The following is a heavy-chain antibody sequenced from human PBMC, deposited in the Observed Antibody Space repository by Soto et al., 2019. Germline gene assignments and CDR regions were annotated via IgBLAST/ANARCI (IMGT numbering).Heavy chain of an antibody. CDR3: AKILSTVTSYYYGMDA. V-gene: IGHV3-23*01. CDR1: LFSFSTYP. CDR2: ISGSGDKT. Sequence: GTLRLSCAASLFSFSTYPMVGLRQAPEKRLEAFSSISGSGDKTYYKDSVRGRFTISRDNSRNTVDLQMNSLRPEDTAVYYCAKILSTVTSYYYGMDAWGQGSTVIVSS. J-gene: IGHJ6*02. D-gene: IGHD4-17*01.